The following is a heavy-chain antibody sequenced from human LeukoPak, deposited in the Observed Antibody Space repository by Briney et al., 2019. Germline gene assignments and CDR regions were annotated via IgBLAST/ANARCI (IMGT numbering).Heavy chain of an antibody. CDR3: ARANDYGDFIYGMDV. CDR2: IGTAGDT. V-gene: IGHV3-13*01. D-gene: IGHD4-17*01. J-gene: IGHJ6*02. Sequence: GGSLRLSCAASGFTFSSYDMHWVRQATGKGLEWVSAIGTAGDTYYPGSVKGRFTISRENAKNSLYLQMNSLRAGDTAVYYCARANDYGDFIYGMDVWGQGTTVTVSS. CDR1: GFTFSSYD.